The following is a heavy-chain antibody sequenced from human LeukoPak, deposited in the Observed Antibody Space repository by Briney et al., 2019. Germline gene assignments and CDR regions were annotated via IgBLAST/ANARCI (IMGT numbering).Heavy chain of an antibody. CDR2: IIPILGTA. CDR3: ATSPTSDSPGY. Sequence: SVKVSCKAYGGTFSTYAISWVRQAPGQGLEWMGGIIPILGTANYAQKFQGRVTITADEPTSTAYMELSSLRSEDTAVYYCATSPTSDSPGYWGQGTLVTVSS. V-gene: IGHV1-69*13. CDR1: GGTFSTYA. D-gene: IGHD2-21*02. J-gene: IGHJ4*02.